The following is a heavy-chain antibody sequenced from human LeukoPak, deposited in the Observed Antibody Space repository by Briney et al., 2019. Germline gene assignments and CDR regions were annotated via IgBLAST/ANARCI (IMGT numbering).Heavy chain of an antibody. CDR3: ANDGMTTVPGDY. V-gene: IGHV3-23*01. J-gene: IGHJ4*02. CDR1: GFTFRTYA. Sequence: GGSLRLSCAASGFTFRTYAMSWVRQAPGKGLEWVSAISGSGGSTYYADSVKGRFTISRYNSKNTLYLQMNSLRAEDTAVYYCANDGMTTVPGDYWGQGTLVTVSS. CDR2: ISGSGGST. D-gene: IGHD4-17*01.